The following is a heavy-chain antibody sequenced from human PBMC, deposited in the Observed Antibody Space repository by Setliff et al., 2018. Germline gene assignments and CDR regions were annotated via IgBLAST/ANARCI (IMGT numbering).Heavy chain of an antibody. Sequence: PSETLSLTCTVSGGSISSHYWSWIRQPPGKGLEWIGSIYYSGSTNYNPSLKSRVTISVDTSKNQFSLKLSSVTAADTAVYFCVRLLDSDLWGQGTLVTVSS. D-gene: IGHD3-10*01. CDR1: GGSISSHY. CDR2: IYYSGST. V-gene: IGHV4-59*11. CDR3: VRLLDSDL. J-gene: IGHJ5*02.